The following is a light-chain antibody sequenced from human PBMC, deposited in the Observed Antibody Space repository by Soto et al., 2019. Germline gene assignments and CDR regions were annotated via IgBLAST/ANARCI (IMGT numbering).Light chain of an antibody. J-gene: IGKJ4*01. V-gene: IGKV1-39*01. Sequence: DVQMTQSPSSLSASVGDRVTITCRASQPISIFLNWYQLKPGQAPKLRIRGASNLHSGVPSRFRGSGSQTDFTLTISNLQPEDFATYYCQQTFITPPHTFGGGTRVEIK. CDR3: QQTFITPPHT. CDR2: GAS. CDR1: QPISIF.